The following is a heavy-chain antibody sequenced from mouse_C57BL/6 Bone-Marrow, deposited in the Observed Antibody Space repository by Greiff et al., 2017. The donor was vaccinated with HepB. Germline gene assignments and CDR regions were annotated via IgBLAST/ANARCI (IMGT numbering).Heavy chain of an antibody. J-gene: IGHJ4*01. Sequence: DVQLVESGPGLAKPSQTLSLTCSVTGYSITSAYWNWIRKFPGNKLEYMGYISYSGSTYYNPSLKSRISITRDTSKNQYYLQLNSVTTEYTATYYCARIYYDYDEGYYAMDYWGQGTSVTVSS. CDR3: ARIYYDYDEGYYAMDY. CDR2: ISYSGST. V-gene: IGHV3-8*01. D-gene: IGHD2-4*01. CDR1: GYSITSAY.